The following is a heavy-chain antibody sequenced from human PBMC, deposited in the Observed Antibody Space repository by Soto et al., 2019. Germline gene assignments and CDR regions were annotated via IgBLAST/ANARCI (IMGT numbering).Heavy chain of an antibody. V-gene: IGHV4-4*07. Sequence: QVQLQESGPGLVKPSETLSLTCTVSGGSISPYYWSWIRQPAGKGLEWIGRIYASGSTNYNPSLKGRVTMSVATSKNQFSLKLSSVTAADTAVYYCARGGMVIIPTATAFDYWGQGTLVTVSS. CDR2: IYASGST. J-gene: IGHJ4*02. CDR3: ARGGMVIIPTATAFDY. D-gene: IGHD2-2*01. CDR1: GGSISPYY.